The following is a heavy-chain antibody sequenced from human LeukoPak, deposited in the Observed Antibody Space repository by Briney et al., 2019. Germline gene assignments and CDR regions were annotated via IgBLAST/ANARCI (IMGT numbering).Heavy chain of an antibody. J-gene: IGHJ4*02. CDR1: GFPFSSYG. D-gene: IGHD6-19*01. Sequence: GGSLRLSCAASGFPFSSYGMHWVRQAPGKGLEWVARLVYDERSDYADSVKGRFSISRDNSKSTLFLDMSDLRVEDTAVYYCARDLSAAFDFWGQGVLVTVSS. CDR2: LVYDERS. CDR3: ARDLSAAFDF. V-gene: IGHV3-33*01.